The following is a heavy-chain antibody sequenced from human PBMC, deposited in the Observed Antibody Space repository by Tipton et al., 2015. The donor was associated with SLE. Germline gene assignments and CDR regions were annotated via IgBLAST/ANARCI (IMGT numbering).Heavy chain of an antibody. CDR2: INHSGST. CDR1: GGSFSGYY. CDR3: AGVSRDAFEI. D-gene: IGHD5/OR15-5a*01. Sequence: LRLSCAVYGGSFSGYYWSWIRQPPGKGLEWIGEINHSGSTNYDPSLKSRVTISVDTSKNQFSLKLSSVTAADTAVYYCAGVSRDAFEIWGQGTMVTVSS. V-gene: IGHV4-34*01. J-gene: IGHJ3*02.